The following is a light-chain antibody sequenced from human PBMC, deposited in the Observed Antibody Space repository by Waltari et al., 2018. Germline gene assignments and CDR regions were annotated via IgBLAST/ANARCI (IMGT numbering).Light chain of an antibody. V-gene: IGKV1-39*01. J-gene: IGKJ2*01. CDR3: QQSYSTPYT. CDR1: QSISSY. Sequence: DIQMTQPQSSLAASVGDKGTVTGRASQSISSYLNWYQQKPGKAPKLLMYAASSLQSGVPSRFSGSGSGTDFTLTISSLQPEYFATYYCQQSYSTPYTFGQGTKLEIK. CDR2: AAS.